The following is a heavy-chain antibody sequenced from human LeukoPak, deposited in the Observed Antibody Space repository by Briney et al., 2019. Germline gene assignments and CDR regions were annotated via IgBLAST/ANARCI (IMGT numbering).Heavy chain of an antibody. CDR2: IYYSGST. V-gene: IGHV4-59*08. J-gene: IGHJ3*02. CDR3: ATAYYDGSVYYPDSFDI. CDR1: GGSISRYY. Sequence: SQTLSLPCTVSGGSISRYYWSWIRQPPGKGLEWIGYIYYSGSTNYNPSLKSRGAISVDTSKNQFSLKLSSVTAADTAVYYCATAYYDGSVYYPDSFDIWGQGTMVTVSS. D-gene: IGHD3-22*01.